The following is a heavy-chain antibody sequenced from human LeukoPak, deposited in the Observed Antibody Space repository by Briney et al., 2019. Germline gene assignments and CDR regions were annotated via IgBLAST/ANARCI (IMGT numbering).Heavy chain of an antibody. V-gene: IGHV3-11*01. D-gene: IGHD6-13*01. Sequence: GGSLRLSCAASGFTFSDYYMSWLRQAPGKGLEWVSYISSSGRTINYADSVKGRFTISRDNAKNSLYLQMNSLRAEDTAVYYCARDAGQQLVLYSFDYWGQGTLVTVSS. J-gene: IGHJ4*02. CDR3: ARDAGQQLVLYSFDY. CDR1: GFTFSDYY. CDR2: ISSSGRTI.